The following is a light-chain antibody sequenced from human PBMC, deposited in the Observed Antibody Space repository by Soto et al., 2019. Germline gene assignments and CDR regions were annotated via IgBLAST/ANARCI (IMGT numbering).Light chain of an antibody. CDR1: QSVSGD. Sequence: EIVLTQSPATLSLSPGQRATLTCRASQSVSGDLAWFQQEPGQAPRLLIYDTYNGATGLPARFSGSGSGTDFTLTTSSLEPEDFAVYYCQQRTTWPWTFGQGTKVEIK. CDR2: DTY. CDR3: QQRTTWPWT. J-gene: IGKJ1*01. V-gene: IGKV3-11*01.